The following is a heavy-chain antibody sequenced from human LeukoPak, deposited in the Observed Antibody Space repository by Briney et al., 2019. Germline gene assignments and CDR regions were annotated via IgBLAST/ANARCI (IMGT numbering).Heavy chain of an antibody. Sequence: GGSLRLSCAGSGFTFSIYAMAWVRQAPGKGLEWVSAISSGGSNTNYADSVKGRFTMSRDNSKNTPYLQMNSLTAEDTAVYYCGRRSCSGGSCNCDYWGQGTLVTVSS. CDR2: ISSGGSNT. J-gene: IGHJ4*02. CDR1: GFTFSIYA. V-gene: IGHV3-23*01. CDR3: GRRSCSGGSCNCDY. D-gene: IGHD2-15*01.